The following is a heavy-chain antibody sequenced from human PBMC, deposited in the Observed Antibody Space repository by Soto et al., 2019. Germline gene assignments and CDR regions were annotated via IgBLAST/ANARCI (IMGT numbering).Heavy chain of an antibody. V-gene: IGHV3-30*02. Sequence: GGSLRLSCAASGFTFSSYGMHWVRQAPGKGLEWVAVIWYDGSNKYYADSVKGRFTISKDNSKNTLYLQMNSLRAEDTAVYYCVKDLSYYGSGSYYIFDYWGQGTLVTVSS. CDR3: VKDLSYYGSGSYYIFDY. CDR1: GFTFSSYG. D-gene: IGHD3-10*01. CDR2: IWYDGSNK. J-gene: IGHJ4*02.